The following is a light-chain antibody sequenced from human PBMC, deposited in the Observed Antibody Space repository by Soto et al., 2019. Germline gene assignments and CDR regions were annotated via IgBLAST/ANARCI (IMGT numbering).Light chain of an antibody. J-gene: IGLJ2*01. CDR3: SSYTSSSPVV. CDR2: DVS. V-gene: IGLV2-14*01. Sequence: QSALTQPASVSGSPGPSITISCTGTSSDVGGYNYVSWYQQHPGKAPKLMIYDVSNRPSGVSNRFSGSKSGNTASLTISGLQAEDEADYYCSSYTSSSPVVFGGGTQLTVL. CDR1: SSDVGGYNY.